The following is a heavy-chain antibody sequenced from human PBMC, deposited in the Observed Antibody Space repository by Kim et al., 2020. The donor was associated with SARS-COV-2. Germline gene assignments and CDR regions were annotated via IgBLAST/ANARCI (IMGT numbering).Heavy chain of an antibody. Sequence: SETLSLTCTVSGCSVSSGSYYWSWIRQPPGKGLEWIGYIYYSGSTNYNPSLKSRVTISVDTSKNQFSLKLSSVTAAATAVYYCARDRVSIYFDYWGQGTPVTVSS. J-gene: IGHJ4*02. CDR2: IYYSGST. V-gene: IGHV4-61*01. CDR3: ARDRVSIYFDY. D-gene: IGHD3-3*01. CDR1: GCSVSSGSYY.